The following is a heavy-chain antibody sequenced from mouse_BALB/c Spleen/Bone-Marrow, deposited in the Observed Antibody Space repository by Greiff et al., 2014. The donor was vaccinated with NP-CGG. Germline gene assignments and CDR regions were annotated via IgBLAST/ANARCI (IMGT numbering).Heavy chain of an antibody. CDR1: GFNIKDTY. Sequence: DVHLVESGAELVKPGASVKLSCTASGFNIKDTYMHWVKQRPEQGLERIGRIDPANGNTKYDPKFQGKATITADTSSNTAYLQLSSLTSEDTAVYYCARWLLPYGLDYWGQGTSVTVSS. V-gene: IGHV14-3*02. CDR3: ARWLLPYGLDY. CDR2: IDPANGNT. D-gene: IGHD2-3*01. J-gene: IGHJ4*01.